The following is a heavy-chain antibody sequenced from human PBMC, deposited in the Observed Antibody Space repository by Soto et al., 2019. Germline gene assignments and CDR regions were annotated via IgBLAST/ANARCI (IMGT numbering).Heavy chain of an antibody. V-gene: IGHV3-23*01. J-gene: IGHJ6*03. D-gene: IGHD2-2*01. CDR1: GCPFSNFA. CDR3: AKDTSSSPYYMDV. CDR2: ITGSTGST. Sequence: EVQVLESGGGSVQPGGSLRLSCPASGCPFSNFAMSWVRHAPGKGLEWGSEITGSTGSTYYADSVRGGFIISRDNSQNTLHLQMNSLRPEDTAVYYCAKDTSSSPYYMDVWGKGTTVTVSS.